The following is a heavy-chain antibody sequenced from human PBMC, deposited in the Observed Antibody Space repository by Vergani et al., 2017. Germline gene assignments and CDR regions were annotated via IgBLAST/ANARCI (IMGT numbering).Heavy chain of an antibody. Sequence: QVQLVESGGGVVQPGRSLRLSCAASGFTFSSYAMHWVRQAPGKGLEWVAVISYDGSNKYYADSVKGRFTISRDNSKNTLYLQMNSLRAEDTAVYYCASARTYYGDYVTDYWGQGTLVTVSS. J-gene: IGHJ4*02. CDR3: ASARTYYGDYVTDY. CDR1: GFTFSSYA. CDR2: ISYDGSNK. D-gene: IGHD4-17*01. V-gene: IGHV3-30-3*01.